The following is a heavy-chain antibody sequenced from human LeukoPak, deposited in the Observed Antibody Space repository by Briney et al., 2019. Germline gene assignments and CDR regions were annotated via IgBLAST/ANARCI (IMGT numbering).Heavy chain of an antibody. J-gene: IGHJ4*02. Sequence: GGSLRLSCAVSGFTFSNYSMSWVRQPPGKGLEWVSAISGSGGTTHYADSVKGRFSISRDNSKNTLYLQMNSLRAEDTAVYYCVKETSSGRGYYFHYWGQGTMVTVSS. CDR2: ISGSGGTT. CDR1: GFTFSNYS. V-gene: IGHV3-23*01. CDR3: VKETSSGRGYYFHY. D-gene: IGHD6-19*01.